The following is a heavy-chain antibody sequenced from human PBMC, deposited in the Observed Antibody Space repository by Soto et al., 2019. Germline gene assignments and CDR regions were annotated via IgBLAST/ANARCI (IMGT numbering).Heavy chain of an antibody. V-gene: IGHV5-51*01. J-gene: IGHJ5*02. CDR2: IYPGDSET. CDR1: GYSFTSYW. CDR3: ASGLGYCANGVCYTARFDP. D-gene: IGHD2-8*01. Sequence: GESLKISCQGFGYSFTSYWIGWVRQMPGKGLEWMGVIYPGDSETRYSPSFQGQVTISADRSISTAYLQWSSLKASDTAMYYCASGLGYCANGVCYTARFDPWGRGTLVTV.